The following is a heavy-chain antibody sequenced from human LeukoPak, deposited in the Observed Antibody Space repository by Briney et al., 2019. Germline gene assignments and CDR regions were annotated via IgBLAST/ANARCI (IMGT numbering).Heavy chain of an antibody. CDR2: MKQDGSEK. D-gene: IGHD6-19*01. J-gene: IGHJ3*01. CDR3: ARERSSGYVFDV. V-gene: IGHV3-7*01. Sequence: GGSLRLSCAASGFTFNSHRMSWARQAPGKGLESVGEMKQDGSEKYYVDSVKGRFTISRDNAKNSLYLQLNSLRAEDTAVYYCARERSSGYVFDVWGQGTMVTVS. CDR1: GFTFNSHR.